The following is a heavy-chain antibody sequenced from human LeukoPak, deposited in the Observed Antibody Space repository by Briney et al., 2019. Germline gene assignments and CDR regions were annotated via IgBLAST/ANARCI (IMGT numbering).Heavy chain of an antibody. CDR2: PNHSGSA. CDR1: GAPFNDYY. D-gene: IGHD1/OR15-1a*01. V-gene: IGHV4-34*01. J-gene: IGHJ5*02. CDR3: ARERASNNHDNWFDP. Sequence: SKTLSLTCAVYGAPFNDYYWSWLRHSPTKGLEWIGEPNHSGSAKYNPSLKSRVTISADKSKNQFFLRLSPVAAADSGVYYCARERASNNHDNWFDPWGQGTLVTVSS.